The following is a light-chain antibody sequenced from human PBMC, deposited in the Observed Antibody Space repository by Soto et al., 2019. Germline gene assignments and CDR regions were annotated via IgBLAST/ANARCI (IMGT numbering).Light chain of an antibody. J-gene: IGLJ1*01. V-gene: IGLV2-11*01. CDR2: DVS. CDR3: CSYADTFYV. Sequence: QSALTQPRSVSGSPGQSVTISCTGTSSDVGRYNFVSWYQQHPGKAPRLIIYDVSKRSSGVPDRFSGSKSGNTASLTSSGLPAEDEADYYCCSYADTFYVFGTGTKLTV. CDR1: SSDVGRYNF.